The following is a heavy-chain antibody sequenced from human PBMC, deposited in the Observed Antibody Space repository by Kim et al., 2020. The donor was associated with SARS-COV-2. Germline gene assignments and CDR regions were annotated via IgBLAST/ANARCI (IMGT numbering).Heavy chain of an antibody. CDR3: AREADDFWTSLCFDY. J-gene: IGHJ4*02. Sequence: RLQGRVTMTTDNATSTAYMELRSLRSEDTAVYYCAREADDFWTSLCFDYWGQGTLVTVSS. D-gene: IGHD3-3*01. V-gene: IGHV1-18*01.